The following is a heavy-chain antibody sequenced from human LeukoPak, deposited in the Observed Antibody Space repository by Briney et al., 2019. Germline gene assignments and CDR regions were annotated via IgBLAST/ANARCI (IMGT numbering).Heavy chain of an antibody. CDR2: INSGGSST. CDR1: GFTFSPYW. V-gene: IGHV3-74*01. J-gene: IGHJ4*02. D-gene: IGHD1-26*01. Sequence: GGSLRLSCAASGFTFSPYWMHWVRQAPGKGLLWVSHINSGGSSTSYADSVKGRFTISRDNAKNTLFLQMHSLRADDTAVYYCARSFGGTYYFDYWGQGTLVTVSS. CDR3: ARSFGGTYYFDY.